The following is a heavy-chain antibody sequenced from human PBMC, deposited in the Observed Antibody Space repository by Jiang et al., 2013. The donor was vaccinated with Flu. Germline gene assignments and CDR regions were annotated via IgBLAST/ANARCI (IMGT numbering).Heavy chain of an antibody. CDR2: INPNSGGT. CDR3: ARGSSSGWYSWSTFDY. CDR1: GYTFTGYY. J-gene: IGHJ4*02. Sequence: GAEVKKPGSSVKVSCKASGYTFTGYYMHWVRQAPGQGLEWMGWINPNSGGTNYAQKFQGRVTMTRDTSISTAYMELSRLRSDDTAVYYCARGSSSGWYSWSTFDYWGQGTLVTVSS. D-gene: IGHD6-19*01. V-gene: IGHV1-2*02.